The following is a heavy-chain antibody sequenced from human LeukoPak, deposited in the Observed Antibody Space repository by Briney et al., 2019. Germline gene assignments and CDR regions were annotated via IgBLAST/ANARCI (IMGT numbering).Heavy chain of an antibody. CDR3: AKEGSSSSLFDY. Sequence: GGSLRLSCAASGFTFSSSGMHWGRQAPGKGRGWGAVISYDGSNKYYADSVKGRFTISRDNSKNTLYLQMNSLRAEDTAVYYCAKEGSSSSLFDYWGQGTLVTVSS. CDR2: ISYDGSNK. V-gene: IGHV3-30*18. D-gene: IGHD6-6*01. J-gene: IGHJ4*02. CDR1: GFTFSSSG.